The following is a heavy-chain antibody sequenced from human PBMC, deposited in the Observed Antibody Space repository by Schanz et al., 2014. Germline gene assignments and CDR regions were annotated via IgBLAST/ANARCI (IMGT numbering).Heavy chain of an antibody. D-gene: IGHD3-10*01. J-gene: IGHJ5*01. Sequence: VQLVESGGGVVQPGRSLRLSCAASGFTFSTHAMHWVRQAPGKGLEWVALVSSDGNNDYYTDSVKGRFTISRDNSKTTVHLQMNSLRAEGSAVYYCAKQHIVRGVIYLNWFDSWGQGTLVTVSS. V-gene: IGHV3-30*18. CDR3: AKQHIVRGVIYLNWFDS. CDR1: GFTFSTHA. CDR2: VSSDGNND.